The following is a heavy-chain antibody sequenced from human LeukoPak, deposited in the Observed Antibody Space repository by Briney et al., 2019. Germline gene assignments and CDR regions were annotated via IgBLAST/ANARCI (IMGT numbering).Heavy chain of an antibody. CDR1: GGSLSSYY. CDR3: ARQIASAGTAGFDF. D-gene: IGHD6-13*01. V-gene: IGHV4-59*12. CDR2: IYYSGST. Sequence: SETLSLTCTVSGGSLSSYYWSWIRQPPGKGLEWIGYIYYSGSTNYNPSLKSRVTIPVDMSKNQFSLKLRSVTAADTAVYYCARQIASAGTAGFDFWGQGALVTVSS. J-gene: IGHJ4*02.